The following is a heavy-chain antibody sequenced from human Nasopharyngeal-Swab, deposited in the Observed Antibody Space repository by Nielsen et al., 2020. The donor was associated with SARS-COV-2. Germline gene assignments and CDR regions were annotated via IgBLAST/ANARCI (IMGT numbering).Heavy chain of an antibody. Sequence: SETLSLTCTVSGGSISSSSYYWGWIRQPPGKGLEWIGSIYYSGSTYYNPSLKSRVTISVDTSKNQFSLKLSSVTAADTAVYYCARHRGIYYYHYGMDVWGQRTTVTVSS. CDR1: GGSISSSSYY. V-gene: IGHV4-39*01. J-gene: IGHJ6*02. D-gene: IGHD3-10*01. CDR2: IYYSGST. CDR3: ARHRGIYYYHYGMDV.